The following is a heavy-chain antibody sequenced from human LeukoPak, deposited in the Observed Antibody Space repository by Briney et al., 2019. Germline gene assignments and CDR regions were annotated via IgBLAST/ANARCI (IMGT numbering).Heavy chain of an antibody. V-gene: IGHV1-8*02. CDR2: MNPNSDNT. CDR3: ASYSSSSRDAFHI. J-gene: IGHJ3*02. CDR1: GGTFSSYA. D-gene: IGHD6-6*01. Sequence: ASVKVSCKASGGTFSSYAISWVRQAPGQGLEWMGWMNPNSDNTGYAQKFQGRVTMTRNTSISTAYMELSSLRSEDTAVYYCASYSSSSRDAFHIWGQGTLVTVSS.